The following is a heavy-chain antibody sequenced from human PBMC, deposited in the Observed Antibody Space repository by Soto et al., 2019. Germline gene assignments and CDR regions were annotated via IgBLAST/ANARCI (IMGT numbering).Heavy chain of an antibody. CDR1: GGTFGNSA. CDR3: ARDKDRRQLGGNDYYAIDV. D-gene: IGHD1-1*01. V-gene: IGHV1-69*05. J-gene: IGHJ6*02. CDR2: IIPIFPTP. Sequence: QVQLVQSGAEVKKPGSSVTVSCKASGGTFGNSAISWVRQAPGQGLEWMGGIIPIFPTPDYAQKFQERVTXTXDXSTSTVDTELTSLRSDDTAVYYGARDKDRRQLGGNDYYAIDVRGQGTTVTVSS.